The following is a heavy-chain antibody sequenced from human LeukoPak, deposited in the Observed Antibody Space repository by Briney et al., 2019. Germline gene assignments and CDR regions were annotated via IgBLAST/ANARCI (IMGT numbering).Heavy chain of an antibody. CDR2: ISGSGSNT. V-gene: IGHV3-23*01. Sequence: GGSLRLSCAASGFTFSSYAMSWVRQAPGKGLEWVSGISGSGSNTNYADSVKGRFTISRDNSKNTLYLQMNSLRAEDTAVYYCAKDSRYSGKYKAFDIWGQGTMVTVSS. D-gene: IGHD1-26*01. CDR1: GFTFSSYA. CDR3: AKDSRYSGKYKAFDI. J-gene: IGHJ3*02.